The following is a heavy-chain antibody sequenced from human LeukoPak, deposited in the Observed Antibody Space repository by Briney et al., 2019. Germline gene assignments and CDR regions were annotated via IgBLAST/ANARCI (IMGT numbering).Heavy chain of an antibody. CDR1: GYTFTGYY. Sequence: ASVKVSCKASGYTFTGYYMHWVRQAPGQGLEWMGWISAENGNTNYAQKFQGRVTMTTDTSTSTAYMELRSLRSDGTAVYYCASLKNYYDSSGYLVTDAFDIWGQGTMVTVSS. D-gene: IGHD3-22*01. J-gene: IGHJ3*02. CDR3: ASLKNYYDSSGYLVTDAFDI. V-gene: IGHV1-18*04. CDR2: ISAENGNT.